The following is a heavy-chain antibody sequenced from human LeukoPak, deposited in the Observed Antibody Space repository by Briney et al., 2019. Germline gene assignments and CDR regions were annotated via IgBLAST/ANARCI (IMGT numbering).Heavy chain of an antibody. Sequence: GSLRLSCTASRLTFSTSGFNWVRQAPGKGLEWVASIGPTGSDRYHADSIKGRFTISRDNANNFLYLQMNSLRAEDTAVYYCATETNGRHYDYWGQGTLLTVSS. D-gene: IGHD1-14*01. CDR3: ATETNGRHYDY. V-gene: IGHV3-21*06. J-gene: IGHJ4*02. CDR2: IGPTGSDR. CDR1: RLTFSTSG.